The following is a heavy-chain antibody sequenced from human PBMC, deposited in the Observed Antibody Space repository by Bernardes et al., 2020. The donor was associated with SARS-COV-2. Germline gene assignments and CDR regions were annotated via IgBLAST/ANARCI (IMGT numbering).Heavy chain of an antibody. CDR3: AKVQAFFWTRPDNSGMDV. V-gene: IGHV3-30*18. Sequence: GGSLRLSCAASGFTFNNFGMHWVRQAPGRGLEWVAVISYEGSKRYYADSLEGRFTISKDNSKNTVYLQMNDLRSEDTAIYYCAKVQAFFWTRPDNSGMDVWGQGTTVSVSS. CDR1: GFTFNNFG. J-gene: IGHJ6*02. D-gene: IGHD3-3*02. CDR2: ISYEGSKR.